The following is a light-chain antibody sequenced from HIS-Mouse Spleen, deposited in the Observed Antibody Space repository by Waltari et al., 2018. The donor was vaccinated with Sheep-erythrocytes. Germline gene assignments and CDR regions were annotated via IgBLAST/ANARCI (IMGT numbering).Light chain of an antibody. CDR1: SSDVGGYNY. CDR3: SSYAGSNNWV. CDR2: DVS. Sequence: PGQSITISCTGTSSDVGGYNYASWYQQHPGKAPKLMIYDVSNRPSGVSNRFSGSKSGNTASLTVSGLQAEDEADYYCSSYAGSNNWVFGGGTKLTVL. V-gene: IGLV2-14*03. J-gene: IGLJ3*02.